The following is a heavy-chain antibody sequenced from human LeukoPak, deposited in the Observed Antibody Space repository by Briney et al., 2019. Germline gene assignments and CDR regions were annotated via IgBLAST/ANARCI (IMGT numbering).Heavy chain of an antibody. D-gene: IGHD3-22*01. CDR2: IYYSGST. V-gene: IGHV4-39*07. CDR1: GGSISSSSHY. Sequence: PSETLSLTCTVSGGSISSSSHYWAWIRQPPGKGLEWIGSIYYSGSTYYNPSLKSRVTISVDTSKNQFSLKLSSVTAADTAVYFCARARNYYDSSDYYYEGDAFDIWGQGTMVTVSS. J-gene: IGHJ3*02. CDR3: ARARNYYDSSDYYYEGDAFDI.